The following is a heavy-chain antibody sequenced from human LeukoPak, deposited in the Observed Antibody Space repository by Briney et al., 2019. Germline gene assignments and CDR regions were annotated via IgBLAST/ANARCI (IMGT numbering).Heavy chain of an antibody. CDR2: IYYSGST. J-gene: IGHJ3*02. Sequence: SETLSLTCTVSGGSISSSSYYWGWIRQPPGKGLEWIGSIYYSGSTYYNPSLKSRVTISVDTSKNQFSLKLSSVTAADTAVYYCARRYSDAFGAFDIWGQGTMVTVSS. CDR1: GGSISSSSYY. V-gene: IGHV4-39*01. D-gene: IGHD6-13*01. CDR3: ARRYSDAFGAFDI.